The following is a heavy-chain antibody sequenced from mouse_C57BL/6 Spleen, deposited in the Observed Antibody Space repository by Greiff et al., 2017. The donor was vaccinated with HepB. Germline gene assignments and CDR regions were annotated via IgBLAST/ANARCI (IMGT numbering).Heavy chain of an antibody. V-gene: IGHV1-15*01. D-gene: IGHD1-1*01. J-gene: IGHJ1*03. CDR3: TRLYYGSSDGWYFDV. Sequence: VQLQQSGAELVRPGASVTLSCKASGYTFTDYEMHWVKQTPVHGLEWIGAIDPETGGTAYNQKFKGKAILTADKSSSTAYMELRSLTSEDSAVYYCTRLYYGSSDGWYFDVWGTGTTVTVSS. CDR1: GYTFTDYE. CDR2: IDPETGGT.